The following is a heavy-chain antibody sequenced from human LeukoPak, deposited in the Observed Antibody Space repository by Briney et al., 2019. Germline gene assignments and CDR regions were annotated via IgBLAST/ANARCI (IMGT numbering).Heavy chain of an antibody. J-gene: IGHJ4*02. V-gene: IGHV4-39*01. CDR3: ARLYSGSYLGYFDY. Sequence: ASETLSLTCTVPGGSISSSSYYWGWIRQPPGKGLEWIGSISYSGNTYYNPSLKSRVTISVDPSKDQFYLKLTSVTAADTAVYYCARLYSGSYLGYFDYWGQGTLVSVSS. D-gene: IGHD1-26*01. CDR1: GGSISSSSYY. CDR2: ISYSGNT.